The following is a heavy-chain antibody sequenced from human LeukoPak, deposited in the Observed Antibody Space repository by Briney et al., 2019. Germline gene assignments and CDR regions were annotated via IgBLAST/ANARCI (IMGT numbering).Heavy chain of an antibody. V-gene: IGHV3-15*01. D-gene: IGHD3-22*01. J-gene: IGHJ4*02. CDR3: TARGYYYDNSGYPPLWY. Sequence: PGGSLRLSCTASGFTFGDYALSWVRQAPGKGLEWVGRIKSKPDGGTTDYAAPVKGRFTISRDDSKNTLYLQMNSLKTEDTAVYYCTARGYYYDNSGYPPLWYWGQGTLATVSS. CDR2: IKSKPDGGTT. CDR1: GFTFGDYA.